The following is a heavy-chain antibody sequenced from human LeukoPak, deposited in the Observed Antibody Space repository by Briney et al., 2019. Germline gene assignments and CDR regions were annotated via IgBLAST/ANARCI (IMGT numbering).Heavy chain of an antibody. CDR2: ISAYNGNT. Sequence: ASVKVSCKASGYAFTSYGISWVRRAPGQGLEWIGWISAYNGNTNYAQRLQGRVTMTTDTSTSTAYMELRSLRSDDTAVYYCARSGEGYDILTGYPEGYFDYWGQGTLVTVSS. CDR1: GYAFTSYG. CDR3: ARSGEGYDILTGYPEGYFDY. D-gene: IGHD3-9*01. J-gene: IGHJ4*02. V-gene: IGHV1-18*01.